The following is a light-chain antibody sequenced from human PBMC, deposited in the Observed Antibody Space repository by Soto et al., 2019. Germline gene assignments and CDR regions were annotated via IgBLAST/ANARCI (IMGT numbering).Light chain of an antibody. Sequence: SYELTQPLSVPGSTGQTARITCSGDALPKQYAYWYQQKPGQAPVLVIYKDSERPSGIPERFSGSSSGTTVTLTISGVQAEDEADYYCQSADSSGTYPYVFGTGTKVTVL. CDR1: ALPKQY. J-gene: IGLJ1*01. V-gene: IGLV3-25*02. CDR3: QSADSSGTYPYV. CDR2: KDS.